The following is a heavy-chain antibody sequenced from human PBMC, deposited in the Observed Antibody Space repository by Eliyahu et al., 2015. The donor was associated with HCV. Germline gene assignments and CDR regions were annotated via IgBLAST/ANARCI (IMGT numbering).Heavy chain of an antibody. CDR2: ISGSGGST. D-gene: IGHD3-22*01. Sequence: EVQLLESGGGLVQPGGSLRLSCAASGFTFSSYAMSWVRQAPGKGLEWVSAISGSGGSTYYADPVKGRFTISRDNSKNTLYLQMNSLRAEDTAVYYCAKDHVTYYDRDGAFDIWGQGTMVTVSS. V-gene: IGHV3-23*01. CDR1: GFTFSSYA. J-gene: IGHJ3*02. CDR3: AKDHVTYYDRDGAFDI.